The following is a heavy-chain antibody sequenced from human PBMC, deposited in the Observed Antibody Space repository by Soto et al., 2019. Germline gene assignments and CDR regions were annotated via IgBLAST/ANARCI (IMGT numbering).Heavy chain of an antibody. Sequence: QAQLVQSGAEVKKPGASVKVSCKASGYTFSSYVISWVRQAPGQGLEWLGWISAYNDETNYAQILQGRVTMTTDTATSTAYMELMSLRSDDKAVYYCARERRDAYNLFYGMDVWGQGTTVTVSS. CDR3: ARERRDAYNLFYGMDV. CDR2: ISAYNDET. CDR1: GYTFSSYV. J-gene: IGHJ6*02. V-gene: IGHV1-18*01. D-gene: IGHD1-1*01.